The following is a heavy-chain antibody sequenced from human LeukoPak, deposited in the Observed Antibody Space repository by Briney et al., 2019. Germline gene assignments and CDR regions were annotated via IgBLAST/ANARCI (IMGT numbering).Heavy chain of an antibody. CDR1: GFTFSDHY. CDR3: ARDLNSYLDY. CDR2: IRYDGSNK. J-gene: IGHJ4*02. V-gene: IGHV3-30*02. Sequence: GGSLRLSCAASGFTFSDHYMDWVRQAPGKGLEWVAFIRYDGSNKYYADSVKGRFTISRDNSKNTLYLQMNSLRAEDTAVYYCARDLNSYLDYWGQGTLVTVSS.